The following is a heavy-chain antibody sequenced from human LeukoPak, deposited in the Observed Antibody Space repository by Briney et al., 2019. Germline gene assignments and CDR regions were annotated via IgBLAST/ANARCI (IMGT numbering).Heavy chain of an antibody. D-gene: IGHD2-15*01. Sequence: GGSLRLSCAASGFTFSSYEMNWVRQAPGKGLEWVSYISSSGSTIYYADSVKGRFTISRDNAKNSLYLQMNSLRAEDTAVYYCARPLGVVAAYDYWGQGTLVTDSS. CDR1: GFTFSSYE. CDR3: ARPLGVVAAYDY. CDR2: ISSSGSTI. J-gene: IGHJ4*02. V-gene: IGHV3-48*03.